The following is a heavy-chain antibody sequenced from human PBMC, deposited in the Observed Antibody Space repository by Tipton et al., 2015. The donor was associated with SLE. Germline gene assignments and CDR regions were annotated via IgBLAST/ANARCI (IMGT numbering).Heavy chain of an antibody. CDR1: DGSIRSTNYY. J-gene: IGHJ3*02. V-gene: IGHV4-39*07. CDR2: FYSSGST. Sequence: TLSLTCTVSDGSIRSTNYYWGWIRQPPGKGLEWIGSFYSSGSTAYNPSLKSRVTISVDTSKNQFSLKLSSVTAADTAVYYCASLPVLTTQDDAFDIWGQGTMVIVSS. CDR3: ASLPVLTTQDDAFDI. D-gene: IGHD4-17*01.